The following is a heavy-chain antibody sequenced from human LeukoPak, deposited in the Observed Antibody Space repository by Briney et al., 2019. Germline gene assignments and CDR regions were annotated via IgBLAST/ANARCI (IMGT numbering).Heavy chain of an antibody. CDR1: GGSFSGYY. D-gene: IGHD3-16*01. CDR3: ARINLGSSPGYFDY. CDR2: INHSGST. J-gene: IGHJ4*02. V-gene: IGHV4-34*01. Sequence: SETLSLTCAVYGGSFSGYYWSWIRQPPGKGLEWIGEINHSGSTNYNPSLKSRVTISVDTSKNQFSLKLSSVTAADTAVYYCARINLGSSPGYFDYWGQGTLVTVSS.